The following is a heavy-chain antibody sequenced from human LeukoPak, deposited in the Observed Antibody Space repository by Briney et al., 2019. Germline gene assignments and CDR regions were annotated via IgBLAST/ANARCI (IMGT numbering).Heavy chain of an antibody. J-gene: IGHJ6*03. CDR2: IYYSGST. Sequence: PSETLSLTCTVSGGSISSYYWSWIRQPPGKGLEWIGYIYYSGSTNYNPSLKSRVTISVDTSKNQFSLKLSSVTAADTAVYYCARGSGWYSHYYYYYMDVWGKGTTVTVSS. D-gene: IGHD6-19*01. CDR1: GGSISSYY. V-gene: IGHV4-59*12. CDR3: ARGSGWYSHYYYYYMDV.